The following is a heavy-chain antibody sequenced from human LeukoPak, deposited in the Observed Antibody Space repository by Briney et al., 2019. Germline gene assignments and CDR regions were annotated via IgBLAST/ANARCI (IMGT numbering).Heavy chain of an antibody. CDR3: ARDYYDSSGYHDY. D-gene: IGHD3-22*01. Sequence: GGSLRLSCAASGFTFSNYGMNWVRQAPGKGLECVAYINQIGSQKHYVDSVKGRFTISRDNAKNSLYLQMNSLRAEDTAVYYCARDYYDSSGYHDYWGQGTLVTVSS. CDR2: INQIGSQK. CDR1: GFTFSNYG. J-gene: IGHJ4*02. V-gene: IGHV3-7*01.